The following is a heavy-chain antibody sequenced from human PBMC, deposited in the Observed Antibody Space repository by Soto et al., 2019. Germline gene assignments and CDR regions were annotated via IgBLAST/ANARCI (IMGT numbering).Heavy chain of an antibody. CDR2: IYYSGST. CDR3: ARLNPTYYYFDY. J-gene: IGHJ4*01. D-gene: IGHD2-8*01. CDR1: GGSVSSGSYC. Sequence: SETLSLTCTVSGGSVSSGSYCWSWIRQPPGKGLEWIGYIYYSGSTNYNPSLKSRVTISVDTSKNQFSLKLSSVTAADTAVDYCARLNPTYYYFDYWGQGTLVTVSS. V-gene: IGHV4-61*01.